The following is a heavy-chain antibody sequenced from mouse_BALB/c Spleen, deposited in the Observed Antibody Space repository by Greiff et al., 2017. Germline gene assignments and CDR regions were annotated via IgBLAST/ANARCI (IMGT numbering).Heavy chain of an antibody. CDR1: GFTFSSYA. CDR3: ARDMITTKGFDY. Sequence: EVKLEESGGGLVKPGGSLKLSCAASGFTFSSYAMSWVRQSPEKRLEWVAEISSGGSYTYYPDTVTGRFTISRDNAKNTLYLEMSSLRSEDTAMYYCARDMITTKGFDYWGQGTTLTVSS. J-gene: IGHJ2*01. V-gene: IGHV5-9-4*01. D-gene: IGHD2-4*01. CDR2: ISSGGSYT.